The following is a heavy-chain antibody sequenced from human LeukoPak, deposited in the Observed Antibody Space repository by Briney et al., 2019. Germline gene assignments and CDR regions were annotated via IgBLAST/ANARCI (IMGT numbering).Heavy chain of an antibody. CDR2: IYYSGST. CDR3: ARAGPTLSDCSSTSCYIRQITGMYYYYYMDV. V-gene: IGHV4-31*03. J-gene: IGHJ6*03. D-gene: IGHD2-2*02. CDR1: GGSISSGGYY. Sequence: SETLSLTCTVSGGSISSGGYYWSWIRQHPGKGLEWIGYIYYSGSTYYNPSLKSRVTISVDTSKNQFSLKLSSVTAADTAVYYCARAGPTLSDCSSTSCYIRQITGMYYYYYMDVWGKGTTVTVSS.